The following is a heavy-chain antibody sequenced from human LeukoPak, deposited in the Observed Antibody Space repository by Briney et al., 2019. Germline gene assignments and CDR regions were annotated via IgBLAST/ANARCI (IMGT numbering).Heavy chain of an antibody. CDR3: ARRGGIAARRRRAFDI. J-gene: IGHJ3*02. CDR2: INHSGST. V-gene: IGHV4-34*01. CDR1: GGSFSGYY. Sequence: PSETLSLTCAVYGGSFSGYYWSWIRQPPGKGLEWIGEINHSGSTNYNPSLKSRVTISVDTSKNQFSLKLSSVTAADTAVYYCARRGGIAARRRRAFDIWGQGTMVTVSS. D-gene: IGHD6-6*01.